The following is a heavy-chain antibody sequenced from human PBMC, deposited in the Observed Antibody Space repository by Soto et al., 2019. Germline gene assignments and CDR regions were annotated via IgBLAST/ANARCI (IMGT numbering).Heavy chain of an antibody. CDR2: IYYSGST. Sequence: PSETLSLTCAVSGYSIRSSNWWGWIRQPPGKGLEWIGYIYYSGSTYYNPSLKSRVTMSVDTSKNQFSLKLSSVTAVDTVVYYCARTVRGYSYGRFDPWGQGTLVTVSS. CDR3: ARTVRGYSYGRFDP. CDR1: GYSIRSSNW. D-gene: IGHD5-18*01. J-gene: IGHJ5*02. V-gene: IGHV4-28*01.